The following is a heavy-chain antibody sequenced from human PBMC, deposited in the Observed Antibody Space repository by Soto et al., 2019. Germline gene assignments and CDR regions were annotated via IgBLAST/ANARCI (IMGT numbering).Heavy chain of an antibody. CDR2: INAGNGNT. Sequence: ASVKVSCKASGYTFTSYAMHWVRQAPGQRLEWMGWINAGNGNTKYSQKFQGRVTITRDTSASTAYMELSSLRSEDTAVYYCARERMVRGVIITRYYYYGMAVWGQGTTVTVSS. CDR3: ARERMVRGVIITRYYYYGMAV. D-gene: IGHD3-10*01. J-gene: IGHJ6*02. CDR1: GYTFTSYA. V-gene: IGHV1-3*01.